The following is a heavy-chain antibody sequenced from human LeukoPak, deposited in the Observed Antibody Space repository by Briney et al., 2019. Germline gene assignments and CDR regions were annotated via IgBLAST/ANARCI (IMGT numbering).Heavy chain of an antibody. D-gene: IGHD2-15*01. Sequence: PGGSLRLSRAASGFTFSSYGMSWVRQAPGKGLEWVSAISGSGGSTYYADSVKGRFTISRDNSKNTLYLQMNSLRAEDTAVYYCAKVKPGYCSGGSCYGLFDYWGQGTLVTVSS. CDR2: ISGSGGST. CDR1: GFTFSSYG. J-gene: IGHJ4*02. CDR3: AKVKPGYCSGGSCYGLFDY. V-gene: IGHV3-23*01.